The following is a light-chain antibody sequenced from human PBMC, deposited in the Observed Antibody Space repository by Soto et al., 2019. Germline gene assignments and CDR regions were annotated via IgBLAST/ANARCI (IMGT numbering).Light chain of an antibody. CDR3: QQSYNTPQYT. J-gene: IGKJ2*01. Sequence: DIQMTQSPSSLSASVGDRVTITCRASQTISSYLNWYQQKPGKAPKPLIYAASSLQSGVPSRFSGSGSGIDFTLTISSLQPEDFAIYYCQQSYNTPQYTFGQGTELEIK. V-gene: IGKV1-39*01. CDR2: AAS. CDR1: QTISSY.